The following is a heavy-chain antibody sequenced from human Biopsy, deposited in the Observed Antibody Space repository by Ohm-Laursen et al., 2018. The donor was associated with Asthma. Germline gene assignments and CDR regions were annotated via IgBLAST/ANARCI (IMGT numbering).Heavy chain of an antibody. Sequence: SVKVSCKSLGGTFNTYVIGWVRQAPGQGLEWMGGINSVDGTTTFPQKFQDRVTIAADDSTSTVYMELRSLRSEDTAVYYCARKAGYCISRHCYSLDFWGQGTLVTVSS. CDR3: ARKAGYCISRHCYSLDF. V-gene: IGHV1-69*01. D-gene: IGHD2-2*01. J-gene: IGHJ4*02. CDR2: INSVDGTT. CDR1: GGTFNTYV.